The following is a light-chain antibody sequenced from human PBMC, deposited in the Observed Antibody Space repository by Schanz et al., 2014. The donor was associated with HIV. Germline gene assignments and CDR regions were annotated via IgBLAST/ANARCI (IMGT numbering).Light chain of an antibody. J-gene: IGLJ2*01. CDR1: SDDVGGYNY. Sequence: QSALTQPASVSGSPGQSITISCTGTSDDVGGYNYVSWFQQHPGKAPKLIIYDVSSRPSGISNRFSGSKSGNTASLTIFGLQADDEADYYCSSYTSSSTLVFGGGTKLTVL. V-gene: IGLV2-14*01. CDR3: SSYTSSSTLV. CDR2: DVS.